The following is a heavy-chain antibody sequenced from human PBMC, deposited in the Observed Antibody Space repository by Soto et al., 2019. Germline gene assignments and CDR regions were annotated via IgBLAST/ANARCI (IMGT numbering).Heavy chain of an antibody. CDR1: GGSFSGYY. J-gene: IGHJ4*02. CDR2: INHSGST. D-gene: IGHD2-2*01. Sequence: QVQLQQWGAGLLKPSETLSLTCAVYGGSFSGYYWSWIRQPPGKGLEWIGEINHSGSTNYNPSLKSRVTISVDTSKNQFSLKLSSVTAADTAVYYCERGTPGIVVVPSAKGIEYWGQGTLVTVSS. CDR3: ERGTPGIVVVPSAKGIEY. V-gene: IGHV4-34*01.